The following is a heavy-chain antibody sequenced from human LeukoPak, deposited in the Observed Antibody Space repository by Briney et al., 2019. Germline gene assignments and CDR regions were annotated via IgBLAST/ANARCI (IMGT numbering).Heavy chain of an antibody. CDR2: IYYSGST. CDR3: ARDLYGDYNDY. Sequence: SETLSLTCTVSGGSISSYYWSWIRQPPGKGLEWIGYIYYSGSTNYNPSLKSRVTMSVDTSKNQFSLKLSSVTAADTAVYYCARDLYGDYNDYWGQGTLVTVSS. J-gene: IGHJ4*02. CDR1: GGSISSYY. D-gene: IGHD4-17*01. V-gene: IGHV4-59*12.